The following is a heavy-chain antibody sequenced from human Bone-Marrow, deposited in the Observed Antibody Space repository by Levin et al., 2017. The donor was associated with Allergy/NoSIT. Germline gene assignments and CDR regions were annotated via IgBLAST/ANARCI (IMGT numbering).Heavy chain of an antibody. J-gene: IGHJ4*02. Sequence: TSETLSLTCSVSTGSVGSRYWSWLRQPPGKELEWIGYIHYTGNTKYNPSLESRVTISVDQSKNQFSLKLNSVTAADTAVYYCARLDALQYVLDYWGQGTLVTVSS. CDR2: IHYTGNT. V-gene: IGHV4-59*02. D-gene: IGHD3-16*01. CDR3: ARLDALQYVLDY. CDR1: TGSVGSRY.